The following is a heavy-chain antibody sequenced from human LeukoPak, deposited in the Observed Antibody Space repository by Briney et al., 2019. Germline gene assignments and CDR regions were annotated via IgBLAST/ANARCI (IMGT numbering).Heavy chain of an antibody. J-gene: IGHJ4*02. CDR3: ARGRIGTKMGYLDY. CDR1: GGTFSSYA. D-gene: IGHD1-7*01. CDR2: FIPIFGTA. V-gene: IGHV1-69*05. Sequence: SVKVSCKASGGTFSSYAISWVRQAPGQGREWMGRFIPIFGTANYAQKFQGRVTITTDESTSTAYMELSSLRSEDTAVYYCARGRIGTKMGYLDYWGQGTLVTVSS.